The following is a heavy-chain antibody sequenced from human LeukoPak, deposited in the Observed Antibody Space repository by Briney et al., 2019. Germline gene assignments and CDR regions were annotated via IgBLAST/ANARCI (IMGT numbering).Heavy chain of an antibody. CDR2: IIPIFGTA. CDR3: ASSVNSRGYSYTYYFDY. D-gene: IGHD5-18*01. Sequence: SVKVPCKASGGTFSSYAISWVRQAPGQGLEWMGGIIPIFGTANYAQKFQGRVTITADESTSTAYMELSSLRSEDTAVYYCASSVNSRGYSYTYYFDYWGQGTLVTVSS. J-gene: IGHJ4*02. V-gene: IGHV1-69*13. CDR1: GGTFSSYA.